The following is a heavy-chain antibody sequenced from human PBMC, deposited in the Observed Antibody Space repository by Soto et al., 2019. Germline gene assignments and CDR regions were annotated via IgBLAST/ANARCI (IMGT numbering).Heavy chain of an antibody. CDR2: ISPFNGNT. Sequence: ASVKVSCKSSGYPFTHYGITWIRQARGQGLEWMGWISPFNGNTNYGQTLQGRVTLTTETSTSTVYMELRSLRSDDTAVYYCARDQSFDRTYYYGIDVWGQGTSVTVSS. J-gene: IGHJ6*02. D-gene: IGHD3-16*01. CDR3: ARDQSFDRTYYYGIDV. CDR1: GYPFTHYG. V-gene: IGHV1-18*01.